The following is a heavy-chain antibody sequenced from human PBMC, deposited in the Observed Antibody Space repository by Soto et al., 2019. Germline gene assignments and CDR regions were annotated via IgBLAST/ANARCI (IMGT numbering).Heavy chain of an antibody. V-gene: IGHV4-31*03. CDR1: GGSISSGGYY. J-gene: IGHJ4*02. Sequence: QVQLQESGPGLVKPSQTLSLTCTVSGGSISSGGYYWSWIRQHPGKGLEWIGYIYYSGSTYYNPSLKSRVTISVDTSKNQSSLKLSSVTAADTAVYYCAREVVAAVYFDYWGQGTLVTVSS. CDR3: AREVVAAVYFDY. CDR2: IYYSGST. D-gene: IGHD2-15*01.